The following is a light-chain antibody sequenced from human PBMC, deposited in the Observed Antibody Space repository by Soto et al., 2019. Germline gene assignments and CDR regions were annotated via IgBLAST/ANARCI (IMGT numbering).Light chain of an antibody. J-gene: IGLJ1*01. Sequence: QSALTQPASVSGSPGQSITISCTGTISDVGGYNTVSWYQQHPGKVPKLMIHDVSDRPSWVSDRFSGSKSGNTASLTISGLQAEDEAAYYCSSYTTSISYVFGSGTKVTVL. CDR2: DVS. V-gene: IGLV2-14*01. CDR3: SSYTTSISYV. CDR1: ISDVGGYNT.